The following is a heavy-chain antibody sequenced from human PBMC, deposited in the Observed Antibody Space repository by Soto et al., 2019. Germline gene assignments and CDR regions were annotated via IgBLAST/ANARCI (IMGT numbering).Heavy chain of an antibody. V-gene: IGHV3-33*01. CDR3: ARPGYCTGGSCYFFLY. Sequence: GGSLRLFCSASGFTFSGYGLHWVRQAPGRGLEWVALIWYDGSNKYYVDSVKGRFTISRDNSKNTMYLQMNSPRAEDTAVYYCARPGYCTGGSCYFFLYWGQGTLVTVSS. CDR1: GFTFSGYG. J-gene: IGHJ4*02. CDR2: IWYDGSNK. D-gene: IGHD2-15*01.